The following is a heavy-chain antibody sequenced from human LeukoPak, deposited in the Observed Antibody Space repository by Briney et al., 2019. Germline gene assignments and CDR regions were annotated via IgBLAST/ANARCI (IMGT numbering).Heavy chain of an antibody. V-gene: IGHV1-3*01. CDR2: INAGNGNT. D-gene: IGHD3-3*01. CDR3: ARSAINDFWNGYYHVDY. J-gene: IGHJ4*02. Sequence: GASVKVSCKASGYTFTSYAMHWVRQAPGQRLEWMGWINAGNGNTKYSQKFQGRVTITRDTSASTAYMELSSLRSEDTAVYYCARSAINDFWNGYYHVDYWGQGTLVTVSS. CDR1: GYTFTSYA.